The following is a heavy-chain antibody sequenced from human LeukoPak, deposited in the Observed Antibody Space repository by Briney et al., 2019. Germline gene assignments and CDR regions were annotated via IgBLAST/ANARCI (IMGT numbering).Heavy chain of an antibody. Sequence: SCKVSGGTFSRYRMYWVRQAPGKGLEWVAVIWYDGSNKYYADSVKGRFTISRDNSKNTLYLQMNSLRAEDTAVYYCARDSSGYYLEQLDYWGQGTLVTVSS. CDR1: GGTFSRYR. CDR3: ARDSSGYYLEQLDY. V-gene: IGHV3-33*07. J-gene: IGHJ4*02. CDR2: IWYDGSNK. D-gene: IGHD3-22*01.